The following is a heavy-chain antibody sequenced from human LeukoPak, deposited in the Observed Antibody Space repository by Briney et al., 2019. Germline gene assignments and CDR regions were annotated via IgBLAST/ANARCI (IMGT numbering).Heavy chain of an antibody. CDR2: ISYDGSYK. Sequence: PGRSLRLSCAASGFTFTTYGMHWVRQAPGKGLEWVAVISYDGSYKYYVDSVKGRFTISRDNSKNTLYPQMDSLTPEDTAIYYCAKDHRLLWFGELIDYWGQGTLVTVSS. CDR3: AKDHRLLWFGELIDY. J-gene: IGHJ4*02. CDR1: GFTFTTYG. V-gene: IGHV3-30*18. D-gene: IGHD3-10*01.